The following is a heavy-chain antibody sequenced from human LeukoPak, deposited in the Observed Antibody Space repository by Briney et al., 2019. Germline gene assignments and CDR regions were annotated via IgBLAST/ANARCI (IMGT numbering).Heavy chain of an antibody. CDR3: ALVYDFWYRYMDV. V-gene: IGHV4-34*01. CDR1: GGSFSGYY. Sequence: PSETLSLTCAVSGGSFSGYYWSWIRQPPGKGLEWIGEIYNSGSTNYNPSLKSRVTISVDTSKNQFSLKLSSVTAADTAVYYCALVYDFWYRYMDVWGKGTTVTVSS. D-gene: IGHD3-3*01. CDR2: IYNSGST. J-gene: IGHJ6*03.